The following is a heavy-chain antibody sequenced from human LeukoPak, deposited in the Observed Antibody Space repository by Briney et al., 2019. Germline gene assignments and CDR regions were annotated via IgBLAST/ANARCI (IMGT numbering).Heavy chain of an antibody. Sequence: SETLSLTCTVSGGSISTYYWSWIRQPAGKGREWIGRIYTFGSTNYNPSLKSPVTISVDTSKNQLSLKLSSVTAADTAVYYCARLVVYWGQGNLVTASS. CDR1: GGSISTYY. CDR3: ARLVVY. J-gene: IGHJ4*02. CDR2: IYTFGST. V-gene: IGHV4-4*07. D-gene: IGHD2-15*01.